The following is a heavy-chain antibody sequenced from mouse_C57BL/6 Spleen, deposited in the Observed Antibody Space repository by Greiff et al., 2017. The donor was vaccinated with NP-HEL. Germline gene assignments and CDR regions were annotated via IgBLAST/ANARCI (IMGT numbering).Heavy chain of an antibody. V-gene: IGHV14-2*01. CDR3: ARGLLSLAMDY. CDR1: GYTFTGYC. J-gene: IGHJ4*01. D-gene: IGHD2-10*01. CDR2: IDPEDGGT. Sequence: VQLQQSGAELVKPGASVKLSCTASGYTFTGYCMHWVKQRPEQGLEWIGNIDPEDGGTNYTQKFQSKATITADTSSNTAYLQLSSLTSEDTAVYYCARGLLSLAMDYWGQGTSVTVSS.